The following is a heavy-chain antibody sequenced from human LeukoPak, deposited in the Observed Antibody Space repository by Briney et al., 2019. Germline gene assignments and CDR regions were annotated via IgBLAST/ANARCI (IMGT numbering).Heavy chain of an antibody. Sequence: GGSLRLSCAASGFTFSSFRMNWVRQAPGKGLEWVSSISGSSSDIYYADSVKGRFTISRDNSKNTLYLQMNSLRAEDTAVYYCAKDPNRASSGWFYYYYYMDVWGKGTTVTVSS. CDR2: ISGSSSDI. J-gene: IGHJ6*03. CDR1: GFTFSSFR. CDR3: AKDPNRASSGWFYYYYYMDV. V-gene: IGHV3-21*01. D-gene: IGHD6-19*01.